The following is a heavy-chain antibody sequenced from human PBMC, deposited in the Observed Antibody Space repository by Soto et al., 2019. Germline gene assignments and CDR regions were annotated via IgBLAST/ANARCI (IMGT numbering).Heavy chain of an antibody. D-gene: IGHD3-22*01. V-gene: IGHV3-30*18. CDR3: AKHVRPRYYYDTTGYYRDY. J-gene: IGHJ4*02. Sequence: GGSLRLSCAASGFTFSNYDMHWVRQAPGKGLEWVALMSYDGGNKCYADSVEGRFTISRDNSKNTLYLQMNSLRAEDTAVYYCAKHVRPRYYYDTTGYYRDYWGQGTLVTVSS. CDR1: GFTFSNYD. CDR2: MSYDGGNK.